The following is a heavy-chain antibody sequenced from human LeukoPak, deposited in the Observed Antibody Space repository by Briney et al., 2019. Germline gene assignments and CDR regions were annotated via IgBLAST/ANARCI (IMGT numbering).Heavy chain of an antibody. CDR3: ARETAGTFHFDF. V-gene: IGHV5-51*01. J-gene: IGHJ4*02. D-gene: IGHD6-13*01. CDR2: IYPGDSDT. Sequence: GEPLKISCKGSGYTFTSYWIGWVRQMPGKAPEWMGIIYPGDSDTRYSPSFQGQVTISADKSIRTAYLQWSSLKASDTAIYYCARETAGTFHFDFWGQGTLVTVSS. CDR1: GYTFTSYW.